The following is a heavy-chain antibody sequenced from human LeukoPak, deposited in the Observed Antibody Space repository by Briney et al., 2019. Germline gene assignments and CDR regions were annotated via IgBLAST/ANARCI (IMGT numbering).Heavy chain of an antibody. CDR3: AKESQKWELLLWYEVGWFDP. V-gene: IGHV3-43*01. CDR1: GFTLDDYT. Sequence: GGSLRLSCAASGFTLDDYTMHWVRQAPGKGLEWVSLISWDGGSTYYADSVKGRFTISRDNSKNSLYLQMNSLRTEDTALYYCAKESQKWELLLWYEVGWFDPWGQGTLVTVSS. CDR2: ISWDGGST. J-gene: IGHJ5*02. D-gene: IGHD1-26*01.